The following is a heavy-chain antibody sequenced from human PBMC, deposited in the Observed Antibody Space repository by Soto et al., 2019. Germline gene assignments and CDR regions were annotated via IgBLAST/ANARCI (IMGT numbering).Heavy chain of an antibody. D-gene: IGHD2-8*02. V-gene: IGHV3-23*01. CDR1: GFTFSSNA. CDR2: ISGSGGTT. CDR3: AKVWSTYYFDY. J-gene: IGHJ4*02. Sequence: PGGSLRLSCAASGFTFSSNAMRWVRQAPGKGLEWVSAISGSGGTTYYADSVQGRFTISRDNSRNTLYLQMDCLRAEDTAVYYCAKVWSTYYFDYWGQGTLVTVSS.